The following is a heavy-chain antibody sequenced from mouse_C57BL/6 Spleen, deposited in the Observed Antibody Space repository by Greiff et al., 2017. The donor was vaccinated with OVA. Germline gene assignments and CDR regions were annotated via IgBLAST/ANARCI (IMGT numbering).Heavy chain of an antibody. D-gene: IGHD2-3*01. CDR1: GYTFTSYW. Sequence: QVQLQQPGAELVKPGASVKMSCMASGYTFTSYWITWVKQRPGQGLEWIGDIYPGSGSTNYNEKFKSKATLTVDTSSSTAYMQLSSLTSEDSAVYYCARSGDGLYYAMDYWGQGTSVTVSS. CDR2: IYPGSGST. CDR3: ARSGDGLYYAMDY. J-gene: IGHJ4*01. V-gene: IGHV1-55*01.